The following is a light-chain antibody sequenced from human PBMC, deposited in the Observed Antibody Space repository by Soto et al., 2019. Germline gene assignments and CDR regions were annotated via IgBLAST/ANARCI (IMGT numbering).Light chain of an antibody. CDR1: SSDIGGYDY. CDR2: EVS. J-gene: IGLJ1*01. V-gene: IGLV2-14*01. CDR3: SSYTSSITRV. Sequence: QSVLTQPASVSGSPGQSITISCTGTSSDIGGYDYVSWYQQHPGKAPKLMMYEVSNRPSGVSNRFSGSKSGSTASLTISGLQAEDEADYYCSSYTSSITRVFGTGTKLTVL.